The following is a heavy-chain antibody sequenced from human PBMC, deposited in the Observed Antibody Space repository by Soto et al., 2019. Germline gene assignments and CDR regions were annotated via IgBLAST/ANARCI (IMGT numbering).Heavy chain of an antibody. CDR1: GGDFSNYA. CDR3: AREGLRGPFDAYDL. Sequence: QVQLVQSGAEVKKPGSSVKVSCKASGGDFSNYAISWVRQAPGQGPEWMGGIIPIFRTATYAQKFQGRVTITADDSTRTAYMELSGLTSEDTADYYCAREGLRGPFDAYDLWGQGTMVTVSS. J-gene: IGHJ3*01. D-gene: IGHD5-12*01. CDR2: IIPIFRTA. V-gene: IGHV1-69*01.